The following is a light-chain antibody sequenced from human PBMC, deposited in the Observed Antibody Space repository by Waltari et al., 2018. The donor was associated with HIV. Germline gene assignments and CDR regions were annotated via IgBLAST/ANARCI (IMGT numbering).Light chain of an antibody. J-gene: IGLJ3*02. Sequence: QPVVTQEPSLTVSPGETVTLTCDSSAGPVTRGHFAYWFQQKPGQAPRTLIYDTTEGHSCTPARFSGSLLWGEPALTLSGAQPEDEADYFCLLSYGGARLLWVFGAGTRLTVL. CDR2: DTT. V-gene: IGLV7-46*01. CDR3: LLSYGGARLLWV. CDR1: AGPVTRGHF.